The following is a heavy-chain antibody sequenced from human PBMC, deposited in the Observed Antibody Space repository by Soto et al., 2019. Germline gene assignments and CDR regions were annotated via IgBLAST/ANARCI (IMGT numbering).Heavy chain of an antibody. V-gene: IGHV1-8*01. Sequence: GASVKVSCKASGYTFTSYDINWVRQATGQGLEWMGWMNPNSGNTGYAQKFQGRVTMTRNTSISTAYMELSSLRSEDTAVYYCARSRFINLYCSGGSCYSAYFDHWGQGTLVTVSS. CDR2: MNPNSGNT. CDR1: GYTFTSYD. CDR3: ARSRFINLYCSGGSCYSAYFDH. J-gene: IGHJ4*02. D-gene: IGHD2-15*01.